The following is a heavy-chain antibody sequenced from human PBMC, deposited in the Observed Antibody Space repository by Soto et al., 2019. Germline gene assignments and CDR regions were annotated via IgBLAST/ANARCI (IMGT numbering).Heavy chain of an antibody. CDR3: ATVQCSGGSCYPPNWYFDL. J-gene: IGHJ2*01. V-gene: IGHV1-46*01. CDR2: INPSGGST. D-gene: IGHD2-15*01. Sequence: QEQLVQSGAEVKKPGASVNVSCKASGYAFTTFTSYYIHWERQAPGQGLEWVGIINPSGGSTSYAEKFQGRVTMTWDTSASTVYMDLSSLTSEDTAVYYCATVQCSGGSCYPPNWYFDLWGRGSLVTVSS. CDR1: GYAFTTFTSYY.